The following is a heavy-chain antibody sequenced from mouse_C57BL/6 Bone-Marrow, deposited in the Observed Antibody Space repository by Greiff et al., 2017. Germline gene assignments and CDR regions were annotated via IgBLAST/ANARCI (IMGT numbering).Heavy chain of an antibody. CDR1: GYTFTSYW. J-gene: IGHJ1*03. CDR3: ARRWVVDWYFDV. V-gene: IGHV1-55*01. CDR2: IYPGSGST. Sequence: QVQLQQPGAELVKPGASVKMSCKASGYTFTSYWITWVKQRPGQGLEWIGDIYPGSGSTNYNEKFKSKATLTVDTSSSTAYMQRSSLTSEDSAVYYCARRWVVDWYFDVWGTGTTVTVSS. D-gene: IGHD1-1*01.